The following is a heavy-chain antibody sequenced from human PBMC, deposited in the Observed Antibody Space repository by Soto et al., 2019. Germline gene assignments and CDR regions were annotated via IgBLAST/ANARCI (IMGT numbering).Heavy chain of an antibody. V-gene: IGHV3-72*01. CDR1: GFTFSDHY. J-gene: IGHJ6*03. CDR3: ARLVYRIYCYYYMDV. D-gene: IGHD4-4*01. Sequence: EVQLVESGGGLVQPGGSLRLSCAASGFTFSDHYMDWVRQAPGKGLEWVGRTRNKANSYTTEYAASVKGRFTISRDDSKNSLYLQMNSLKTEDTAVYYCARLVYRIYCYYYMDVWGKGTTVTVSS. CDR2: TRNKANSYTT.